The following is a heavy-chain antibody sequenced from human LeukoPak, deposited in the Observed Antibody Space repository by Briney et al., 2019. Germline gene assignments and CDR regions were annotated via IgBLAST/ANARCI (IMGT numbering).Heavy chain of an antibody. CDR1: GYTFTGHY. J-gene: IGHJ4*02. CDR2: LNPNSGGT. D-gene: IGHD2-2*01. V-gene: IGHV1-2*02. Sequence: ASVNVSCKASGYTFTGHYIHWVRQAPGQRLEWMGWLNPNSGGTNSAKNFQGRVTMTRDTSISAAYMELSRLTYDDTAVYFCARDRGFCSSTSCLNFDYWGQGTLVTVSS. CDR3: ARDRGFCSSTSCLNFDY.